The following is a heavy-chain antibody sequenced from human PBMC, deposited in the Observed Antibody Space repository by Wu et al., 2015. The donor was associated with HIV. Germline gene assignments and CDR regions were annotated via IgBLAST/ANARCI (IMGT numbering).Heavy chain of an antibody. V-gene: IGHV1-2*02. D-gene: IGHD3-3*01. Sequence: QVQLVQSGAEVKKPGASVKVSCKASGYTFTGYYMHWVRQAPGQGLEWMGWINPNSGGTNYAQKFQGRVTMTRDTSISTAYMELSRLRSDDTAVYYCARVQRGGAIFGVVIVYWGQGTLVTVSS. CDR3: ARVQRGGAIFGVVIVY. CDR2: INPNSGGT. J-gene: IGHJ4*02. CDR1: GYTFTGYY.